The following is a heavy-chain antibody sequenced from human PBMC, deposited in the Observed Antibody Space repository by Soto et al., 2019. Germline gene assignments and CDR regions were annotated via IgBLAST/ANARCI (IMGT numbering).Heavy chain of an antibody. CDR2: IYYSGST. V-gene: IGHV4-39*01. J-gene: IGHJ4*02. CDR3: ARSSGWWTFDY. CDR1: GGSISSSSYY. Sequence: SETLSLTCTVSGGSISSSSYYWGWIRQPPGKGLEWIGSIYYSGSTYYNPSLKSRVTISVDTSKNQFSLKLSSVTAADTAVYYCARSSGWWTFDYWGQGTLVTVSS. D-gene: IGHD6-19*01.